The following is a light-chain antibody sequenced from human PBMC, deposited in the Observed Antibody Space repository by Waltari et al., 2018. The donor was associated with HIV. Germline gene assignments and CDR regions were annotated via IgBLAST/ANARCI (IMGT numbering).Light chain of an antibody. CDR3: QSADSSGSPYVV. CDR1: ALPKQY. J-gene: IGLJ2*01. V-gene: IGLV3-25*03. Sequence: SYELTQPTSVSVSPGQTARITCSGDALPKQYTYWYQQKPGQAPVLVIYKDSERPSGSPERFSGSNSGTTVTLTISGVQAEDEADYYCQSADSSGSPYVVFGGGTKLTV. CDR2: KDS.